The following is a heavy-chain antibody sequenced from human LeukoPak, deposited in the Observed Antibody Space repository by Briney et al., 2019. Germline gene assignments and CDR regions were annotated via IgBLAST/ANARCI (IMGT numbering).Heavy chain of an antibody. CDR1: GFTFSSYG. Sequence: PGGFLRLSCAASGFTFSSYGMHWVRQAPGKGLEWVAVIWSDENKKFYADSVKGRFTISRDNFKSTLYLQMDSLRVEDTAVYYCAREGLTSTPNNAFDIWGQGSVVTVSS. V-gene: IGHV3-33*01. J-gene: IGHJ3*02. CDR3: AREGLTSTPNNAFDI. CDR2: IWSDENKK. D-gene: IGHD4-23*01.